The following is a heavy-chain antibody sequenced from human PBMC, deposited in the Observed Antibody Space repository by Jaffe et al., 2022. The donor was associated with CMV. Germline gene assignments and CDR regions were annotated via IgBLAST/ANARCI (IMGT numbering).Heavy chain of an antibody. CDR2: IYSGGST. Sequence: EVQLVESGGGLIQPGGSLRLSCAASGFTVSSNYMSWVRQAPGKGLEWVSVIYSGGSTYYADSVKGRFTISRDNSKNTLYLQMNSLRAEDTAVYYCARPSVWSGSNHYYYGMDVWGQGTTVTVSS. J-gene: IGHJ6*02. D-gene: IGHD3-3*01. V-gene: IGHV3-53*01. CDR3: ARPSVWSGSNHYYYGMDV. CDR1: GFTVSSNY.